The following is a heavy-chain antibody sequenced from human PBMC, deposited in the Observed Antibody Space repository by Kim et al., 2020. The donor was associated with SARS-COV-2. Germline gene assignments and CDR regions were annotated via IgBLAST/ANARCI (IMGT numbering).Heavy chain of an antibody. D-gene: IGHD3-10*01. CDR1: GYTLTELS. V-gene: IGHV1-24*01. J-gene: IGHJ4*02. CDR2: FDPEDGET. CDR3: ATGAAGPNTYYYGSVPLYY. Sequence: ASVKVSCKVSGYTLTELSMHWVRQAPGKGLEWMGGFDPEDGETIYAQKFQGRVTMTEDTSTDTAYMELSSLRSEDTAVYYCATGAAGPNTYYYGSVPLYYWGQGTLVTVSS.